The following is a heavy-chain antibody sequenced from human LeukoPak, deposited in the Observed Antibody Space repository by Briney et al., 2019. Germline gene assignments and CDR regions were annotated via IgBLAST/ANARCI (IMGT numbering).Heavy chain of an antibody. J-gene: IGHJ3*02. V-gene: IGHV3-30*18. Sequence: GGSLRLSCAASGFTFNSYGMHWVRQAPGKGLEWVAVISYDGSNKYYADSVKGRFTISRDNSKNTLYLQMNSLRAEDTAVYYCAKVPSSHYYGSGDPDAFDIWGQGTMVTVSS. CDR2: ISYDGSNK. CDR1: GFTFNSYG. CDR3: AKVPSSHYYGSGDPDAFDI. D-gene: IGHD3-10*01.